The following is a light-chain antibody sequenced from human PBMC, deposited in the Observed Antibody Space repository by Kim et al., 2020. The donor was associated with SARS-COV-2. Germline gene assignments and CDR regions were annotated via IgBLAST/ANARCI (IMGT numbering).Light chain of an antibody. CDR3: QQSYTMPRS. J-gene: IGKJ1*01. CDR1: PSISNY. CDR2: AAS. Sequence: DIQMTQSPSSLSASVGDRVTITCRASPSISNYLNWYQQRPGKAPKVLIYAASSLQSGVPSRFSGSGSGTDFTLTISSLQPDDFATYYCQQSYTMPRSFGPGTKVDIK. V-gene: IGKV1-39*01.